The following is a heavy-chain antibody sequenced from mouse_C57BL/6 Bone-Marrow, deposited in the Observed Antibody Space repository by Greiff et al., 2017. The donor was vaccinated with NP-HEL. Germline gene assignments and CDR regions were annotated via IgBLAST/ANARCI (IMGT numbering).Heavy chain of an antibody. J-gene: IGHJ2*01. D-gene: IGHD1-1*01. Sequence: VQLQQSGPVLVKPGASVKMSCKASGYTFTDYYMNWVKQSHGKSLEWIGVINPYNGGTSYNQKFKGKAKLTVDKSSSTAYMELNSLTSEDSAVYFCARKDGNYVDYWGQGTTLTVSS. CDR1: GYTFTDYY. V-gene: IGHV1-19*01. CDR3: ARKDGNYVDY. CDR2: INPYNGGT.